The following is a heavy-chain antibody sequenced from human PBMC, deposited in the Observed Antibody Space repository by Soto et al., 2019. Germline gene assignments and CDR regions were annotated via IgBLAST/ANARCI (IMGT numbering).Heavy chain of an antibody. V-gene: IGHV4-4*07. CDR3: ARSAIPRGGWFRP. D-gene: IGHD2-21*01. Sequence: SETLSLTCNVSDDSLSTYYWSWIRQPAGKGLEWIGRIYASGSTNYNPSLKGRVSMSVDTSKKQFSLRMISVTAADTAMYYCARSAIPRGGWFRPWGQGVLVTVSS. J-gene: IGHJ5*02. CDR2: IYASGST. CDR1: DDSLSTYY.